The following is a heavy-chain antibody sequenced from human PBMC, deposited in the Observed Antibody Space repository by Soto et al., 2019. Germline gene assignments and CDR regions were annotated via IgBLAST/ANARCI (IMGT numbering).Heavy chain of an antibody. V-gene: IGHV1-18*01. Sequence: QVQLVQSGAEVKKPGASVKVSCKASGYTFTSYGISWVRQAPGQGLEWMGWISAYNGNTNYAQKLQGRVTMTTDTSTSTAYMELRSLRSDDTAVYYCARDHPPRNIAVAGTYYYYGMDVWGQGTTVTVSS. J-gene: IGHJ6*02. D-gene: IGHD6-19*01. CDR3: ARDHPPRNIAVAGTYYYYGMDV. CDR1: GYTFTSYG. CDR2: ISAYNGNT.